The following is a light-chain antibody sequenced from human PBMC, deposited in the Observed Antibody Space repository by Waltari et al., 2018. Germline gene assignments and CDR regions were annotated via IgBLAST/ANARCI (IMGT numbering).Light chain of an antibody. V-gene: IGLV2-14*03. J-gene: IGLJ2*01. CDR2: DVS. CDR3: SSFTRATTLI. Sequence: QSALTQPASVSGSPGQSIAISCTGTSSDVGGYNSVSWYQQHPGKVPKLVLYDVSNRPSGVSTRFSGSKSGNTASLTISGLQADDEADYYCSSFTRATTLIFGGGTKLTVL. CDR1: SSDVGGYNS.